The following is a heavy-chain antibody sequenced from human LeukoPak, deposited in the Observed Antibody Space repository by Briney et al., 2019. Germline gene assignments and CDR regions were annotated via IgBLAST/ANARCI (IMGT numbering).Heavy chain of an antibody. D-gene: IGHD3-16*02. Sequence: PSETLCLTCAVYGGSFSGYYWGWIRQPPGKGLEWIGEINHSGSTNYNPSLKSRVTISVDTSKNQFSLKLSSVTAADTAVYYCATVGIMITFGGVIVPKYYFDYWGQGTLVTVSS. CDR2: INHSGST. CDR3: ATVGIMITFGGVIVPKYYFDY. J-gene: IGHJ4*02. CDR1: GGSFSGYY. V-gene: IGHV4-34*01.